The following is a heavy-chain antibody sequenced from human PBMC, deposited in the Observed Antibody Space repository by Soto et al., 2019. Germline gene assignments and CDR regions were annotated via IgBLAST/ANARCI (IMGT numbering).Heavy chain of an antibody. CDR1: GFTFSSYA. J-gene: IGHJ4*02. CDR3: AKKDCSSTSCRGPFDY. V-gene: IGHV3-23*01. Sequence: GGSLRLSCAASGFTFSSYAMSWVRQAPGKGLEWVSAISGSGGSTYYADSVKGRFTISRDNSKNTLYLQMNSLRAEDTAVYYCAKKDCSSTSCRGPFDYWGQGTLVTVSS. D-gene: IGHD2-2*01. CDR2: ISGSGGST.